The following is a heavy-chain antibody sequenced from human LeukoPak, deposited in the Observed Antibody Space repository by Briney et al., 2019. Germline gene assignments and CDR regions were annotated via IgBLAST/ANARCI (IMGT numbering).Heavy chain of an antibody. Sequence: GESLKISFKVSGYSFTSYCIGWVRPMPGKGMEWVGIINPGDSGPTYSPSFQGRVTISVDKSINTAYLQWSSLQASDTAMYYCGMSGDRVPLQDDVFDGWGQGTMGTVST. J-gene: IGHJ3*01. D-gene: IGHD1-26*01. CDR3: GMSGDRVPLQDDVFDG. V-gene: IGHV5-51*01. CDR2: INPGDSGP. CDR1: GYSFTSYC.